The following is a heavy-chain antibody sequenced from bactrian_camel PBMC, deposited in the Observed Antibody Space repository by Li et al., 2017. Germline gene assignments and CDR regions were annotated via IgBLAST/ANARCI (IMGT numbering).Heavy chain of an antibody. CDR2: IDSVGTT. CDR1: GYTLGNIC. J-gene: IGHJ4*01. D-gene: IGHD5*01. V-gene: IGHV3S53*01. CDR3: AAAAGYGLTTPLAPSRYRY. Sequence: HVQLVESGGGSVQAGGSLRLSCAASGYTLGNICIGWFRQVLGKGPEGVATIDSVGTTTYADSVKGRFTISSDNAKNTLYLQMDSLKPEDTAMYYCAAAAGYGLTTPLAPSRYRYWGQGTQVTVS.